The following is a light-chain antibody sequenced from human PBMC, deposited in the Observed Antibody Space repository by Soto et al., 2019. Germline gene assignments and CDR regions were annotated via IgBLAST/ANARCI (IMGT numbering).Light chain of an antibody. J-gene: IGLJ1*01. Sequence: QSVLTQPPSVSGAPGQRVTISCTGSSSNIGAGYDVHWYQQLPGTAPKLLIYGNSNRPSGVPDRLSGSKSGTSASLAITGLQAEDEADYYCQSYDSSHYVFGTGTKLTVL. CDR1: SSNIGAGYD. V-gene: IGLV1-40*01. CDR2: GNS. CDR3: QSYDSSHYV.